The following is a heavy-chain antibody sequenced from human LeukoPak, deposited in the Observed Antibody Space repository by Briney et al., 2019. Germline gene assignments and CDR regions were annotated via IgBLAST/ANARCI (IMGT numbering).Heavy chain of an antibody. J-gene: IGHJ6*02. D-gene: IGHD3-22*01. Sequence: ASVKVSCKTSGYTFTVYYMHWVRQAPGQGLEWMGIINPSGGSTSYAQRFQGRVTMTRDTSTSTVYMELSSLRSEDTAVYYCASAYYYDSSGYFRKRGSVGMDVWGQGTTVTVSS. CDR2: INPSGGST. CDR3: ASAYYYDSSGYFRKRGSVGMDV. CDR1: GYTFTVYY. V-gene: IGHV1-46*01.